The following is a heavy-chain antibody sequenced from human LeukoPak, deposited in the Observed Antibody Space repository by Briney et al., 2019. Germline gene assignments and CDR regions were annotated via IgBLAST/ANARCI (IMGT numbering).Heavy chain of an antibody. J-gene: IGHJ4*02. CDR3: ARSDDSSGYYWYYFDY. V-gene: IGHV1-2*02. CDR2: INPNSGGT. Sequence: EASVKVSCKASGYTFTGYYMHWVRQAPGQGLEWMGWINPNSGGTNYVQKFQGRVTMTRDTSISTAYMELSRLRSDDTAVYYCARSDDSSGYYWYYFDYWGQGTLVTVSS. CDR1: GYTFTGYY. D-gene: IGHD3-22*01.